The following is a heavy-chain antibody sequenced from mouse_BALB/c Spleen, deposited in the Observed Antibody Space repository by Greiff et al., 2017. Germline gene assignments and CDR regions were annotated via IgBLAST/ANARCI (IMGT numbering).Heavy chain of an antibody. Sequence: QVHVKQSGPELVRPGVSVKISCKGSGYTFTDYAMHWVKQSHAKSLEWIGVISTYYGNTNYNQKFKGKATMTVDKSSSTAYMELARLTSEDSAIYYCARRGDSLFAYWGQGTLVTVSA. CDR2: ISTYYGNT. CDR3: ARRGDSLFAY. J-gene: IGHJ3*01. V-gene: IGHV1-67*01. CDR1: GYTFTDYA.